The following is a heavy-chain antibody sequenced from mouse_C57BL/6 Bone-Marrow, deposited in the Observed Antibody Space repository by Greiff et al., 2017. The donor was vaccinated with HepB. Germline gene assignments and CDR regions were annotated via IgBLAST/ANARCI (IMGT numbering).Heavy chain of an antibody. CDR1: GYTFTSYW. V-gene: IGHV1-61*01. Sequence: QVHVKQPGAELVRPGSSVKLSCKASGYTFTSYWMDWVKQRPGQGLEWIGNIYPSDSETHYNQKFKDKATLTVDKSSSTAYMQLSSLTSEDSAVYYCARRQLRGIYYAMDYWGQGTSVTVSS. CDR3: ARRQLRGIYYAMDY. J-gene: IGHJ4*01. CDR2: IYPSDSET. D-gene: IGHD3-2*02.